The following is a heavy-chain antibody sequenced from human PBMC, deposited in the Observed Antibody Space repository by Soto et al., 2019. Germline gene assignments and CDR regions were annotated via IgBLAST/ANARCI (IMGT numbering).Heavy chain of an antibody. D-gene: IGHD5-12*01. J-gene: IGHJ4*02. Sequence: QVQLVESGGGVVQPGRSLRLSCAASGFTFSSYGMHWVRQAPGKGLEWVAVISYDGSNKYYADSVKGRFTISRDNSKNPLYLQMNSLRAEDTAVYYCAKGYSGYDSGFDYWGQGTLVTVSS. V-gene: IGHV3-30*18. CDR3: AKGYSGYDSGFDY. CDR2: ISYDGSNK. CDR1: GFTFSSYG.